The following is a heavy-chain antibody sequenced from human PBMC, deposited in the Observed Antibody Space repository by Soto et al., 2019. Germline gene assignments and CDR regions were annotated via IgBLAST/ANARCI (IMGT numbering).Heavy chain of an antibody. CDR1: GFTFSGSA. CDR2: IRSKANSYAT. J-gene: IGHJ4*02. V-gene: IGHV3-73*02. D-gene: IGHD4-17*01. CDR3: TRLGYGGSEDY. Sequence: EVQLVESGGGLVQPGGSLKLSCAASGFTFSGSAMHWVRQASGKGLEWVGRIRSKANSYATAYAASVKGRFTISRDDSKNTAYLQMNSLKTEDTAVYYCTRLGYGGSEDYWGQGTLVTVSS.